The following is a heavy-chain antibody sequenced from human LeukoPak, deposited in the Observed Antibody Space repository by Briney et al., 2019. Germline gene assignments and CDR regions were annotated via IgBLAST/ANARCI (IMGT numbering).Heavy chain of an antibody. Sequence: GGSLRLSCAASGFTLTNYAMHWVRQPAGEGLEWVSALGTADDTFYPGSVKGRFTISRDNAKKSLFLQMNSLRVEDTAIYYCARQSTPHGNFDYWGQGTLVTVSS. CDR3: ARQSTPHGNFDY. J-gene: IGHJ4*02. D-gene: IGHD5-24*01. CDR1: GFTLTNYA. CDR2: LGTADDT. V-gene: IGHV3-13*01.